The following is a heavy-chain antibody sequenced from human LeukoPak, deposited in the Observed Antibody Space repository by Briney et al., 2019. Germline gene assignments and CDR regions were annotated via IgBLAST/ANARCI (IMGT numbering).Heavy chain of an antibody. CDR3: AGSYGSGSINWFDP. Sequence: SETLSLTCAVYGGSFSGYYWSWIRQTPGKGLEWIGEINQSGSTNYNPSLKSRVTISVDTSKNQFSLKLSSVTAADTAVYYCAGSYGSGSINWFDPWGQGTLVTVSS. V-gene: IGHV4-34*01. CDR1: GGSFSGYY. J-gene: IGHJ5*02. D-gene: IGHD3-10*01. CDR2: INQSGST.